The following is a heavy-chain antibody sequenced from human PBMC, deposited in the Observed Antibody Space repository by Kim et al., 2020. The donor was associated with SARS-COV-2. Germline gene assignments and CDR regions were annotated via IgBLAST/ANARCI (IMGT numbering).Heavy chain of an antibody. V-gene: IGHV4-39*01. D-gene: IGHD2-15*01. CDR3: ARARLVAATLFDY. CDR2: IYYSGST. Sequence: SETLSLTCTVSGGSISSSSYYWGWIRQPPGKGLEWIGSIYYSGSTYYNPSLKSRVTISVDTSKNQFSLKLSSVTAADTAVYYCARARLVAATLFDYWGQGTLVTVSS. CDR1: GGSISSSSYY. J-gene: IGHJ4*02.